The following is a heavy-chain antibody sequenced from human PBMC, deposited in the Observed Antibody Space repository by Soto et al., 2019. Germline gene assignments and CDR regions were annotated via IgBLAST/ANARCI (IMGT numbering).Heavy chain of an antibody. CDR2: IYPGDSDT. D-gene: IGHD1-7*01. V-gene: IGHV5-51*01. J-gene: IGHJ5*02. Sequence: PGESLKISCQGSGFNFPTSWIAWVRQMPGKGLEWMGIIYPGDSDTRYSQSLQGQVTISADKSTSTAYLQWNSLKASDSAIYYCARGDHMELLDAWRQGTQVTASS. CDR3: ARGDHMELLDA. CDR1: GFNFPTSW.